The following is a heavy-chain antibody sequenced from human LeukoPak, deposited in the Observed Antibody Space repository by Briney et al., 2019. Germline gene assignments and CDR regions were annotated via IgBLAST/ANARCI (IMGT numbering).Heavy chain of an antibody. CDR1: GFTFSSYA. CDR2: ISGSGGST. D-gene: IGHD5-24*01. V-gene: IGHV3-23*01. CDR3: AKDPLQGLDY. Sequence: GGSLRLSCAASGFTFSSYAMSWVRQAPGKGLEWVSAISGSGGSTYYADSVKGRFTISRDNSKNTLYLQMSSLRAEDAAVYYCAKDPLQGLDYWGQGTLVTVSS. J-gene: IGHJ4*02.